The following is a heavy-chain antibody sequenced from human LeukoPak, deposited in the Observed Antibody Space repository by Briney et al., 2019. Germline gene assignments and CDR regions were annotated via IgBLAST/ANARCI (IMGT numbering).Heavy chain of an antibody. J-gene: IGHJ4*02. CDR1: GFTFSSYE. CDR3: ASQKGRIAVAVDY. CDR2: ISSSGSTI. V-gene: IGHV3-48*03. D-gene: IGHD6-19*01. Sequence: GGSLRLSCAASGFTFSSYEMNWVRQAPGKALEWVLYISSSGSTIYYADSVKGRFTISRDNAKNSLYLQMNSLRAEDTAVYYCASQKGRIAVAVDYWGQGTLVTVSS.